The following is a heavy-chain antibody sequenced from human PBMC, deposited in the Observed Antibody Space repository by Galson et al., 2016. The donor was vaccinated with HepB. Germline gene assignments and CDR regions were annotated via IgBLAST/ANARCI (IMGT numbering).Heavy chain of an antibody. J-gene: IGHJ4*02. CDR3: ARENDYNVHSFDY. Sequence: SLRLSCAASGFTFSSYAMSWVRQAPGKGLEWVSCISGSGGSTYYADSVKGRFTISRDNSKNTLYLQMNSLRAEDTAVYYCARENDYNVHSFDYWGQGTLVPVSS. CDR2: ISGSGGST. V-gene: IGHV3-23*01. CDR1: GFTFSSYA. D-gene: IGHD3-10*01.